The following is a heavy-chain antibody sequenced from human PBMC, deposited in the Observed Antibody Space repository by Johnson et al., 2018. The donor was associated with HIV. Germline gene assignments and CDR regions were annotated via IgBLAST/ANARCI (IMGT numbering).Heavy chain of an antibody. V-gene: IGHV3-30*09. Sequence: QVQLVESGGGVVQPGRSLRLSCAASGFTLDNYGMHWVRQAPGKGLEWVAFTPNDASNKYYAGSVEGRFAIFRDNSKNTLYLQMNSLRLEDTAVYYCARELTSGLDYDAFDIWGQGTMVTVSS. CDR1: GFTLDNYG. D-gene: IGHD1-14*01. CDR2: TPNDASNK. CDR3: ARELTSGLDYDAFDI. J-gene: IGHJ3*02.